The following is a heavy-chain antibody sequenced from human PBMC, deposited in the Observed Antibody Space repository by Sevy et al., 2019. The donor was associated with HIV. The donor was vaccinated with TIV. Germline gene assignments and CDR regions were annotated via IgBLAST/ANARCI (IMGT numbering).Heavy chain of an antibody. CDR1: GFTFSTYS. V-gene: IGHV3-48*02. CDR3: ARDKMGYYGMDV. CDR2: ISSSSNTI. Sequence: GGSLRLSCAASGFTFSTYSMNWVRQAPGKGLEWVSYISSSSNTIYYADSVKGRFTISRDNAKNSLYLQMNSLRDEDTAVYYCARDKMGYYGMDVWGLGTTITVSS. D-gene: IGHD2-8*01. J-gene: IGHJ6*02.